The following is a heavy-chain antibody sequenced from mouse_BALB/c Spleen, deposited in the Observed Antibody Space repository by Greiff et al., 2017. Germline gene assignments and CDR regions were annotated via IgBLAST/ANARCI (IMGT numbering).Heavy chain of an antibody. D-gene: IGHD1-2*01. Sequence: QVQLKQSGPELVKPGASVKISCKASGYAFSSSWMNWVKQRPGQGLEWIGRIYPGNGDTNYNGKFKGKATLTVDKSSSTAYMQLNSLTSVDSAVYFGARGITTASSYYLDYWGQGTTLTVSS. CDR3: ARGITTASSYYLDY. V-gene: IGHV1-82*01. J-gene: IGHJ2*01. CDR1: GYAFSSSW. CDR2: IYPGNGDT.